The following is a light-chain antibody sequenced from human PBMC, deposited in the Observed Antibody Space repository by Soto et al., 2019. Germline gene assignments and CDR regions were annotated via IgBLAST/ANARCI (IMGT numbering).Light chain of an antibody. CDR1: QSIGRN. J-gene: IGKJ1*01. CDR2: DAS. V-gene: IGKV3-15*01. CDR3: QQYNNWPRT. Sequence: ETVMTQSPATLSASPGERVALSCRASQSIGRNLAWYQQKPGQAPRLLIYDASSRTTEFPARFSGSGSGTEFTLSISSLQSEDFAVYYCQQYNNWPRTFGPGTKVDI.